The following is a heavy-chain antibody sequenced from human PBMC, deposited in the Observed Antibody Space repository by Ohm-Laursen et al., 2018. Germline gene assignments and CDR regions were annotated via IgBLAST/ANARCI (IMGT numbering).Heavy chain of an antibody. CDR1: GYTFTTHY. V-gene: IGHV1-69*13. J-gene: IGHJ1*01. Sequence: ASVKVSCKASGYTFTTHYIHWVRQAPGQGLEWMGGIIPIFATANYAQKFHDRVTITADESTSTAYMELSSLTSEDTAMYYCARGSTLHYNYYDSSGGEYFQHWGQGTLVTVSS. CDR2: IIPIFATA. CDR3: ARGSTLHYNYYDSSGGEYFQH. D-gene: IGHD3-22*01.